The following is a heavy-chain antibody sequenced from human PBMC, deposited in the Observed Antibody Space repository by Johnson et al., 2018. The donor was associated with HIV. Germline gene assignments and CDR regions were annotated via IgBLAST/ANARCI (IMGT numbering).Heavy chain of an antibody. CDR3: ARGGLGYQNIHDPFDI. Sequence: QMQLVESGGGVVQPGTSLILSCAASGFTFSYYSMHWVRQAPGKGLEWVALTSYDESDKFYADSVKGRFIISRDNPRNTLYLQMNSLRAEDTALYYCARGGLGYQNIHDPFDIWGQGTMVTVSS. CDR2: TSYDESDK. D-gene: IGHD2-2*01. CDR1: GFTFSYYS. V-gene: IGHV3-30*04. J-gene: IGHJ3*02.